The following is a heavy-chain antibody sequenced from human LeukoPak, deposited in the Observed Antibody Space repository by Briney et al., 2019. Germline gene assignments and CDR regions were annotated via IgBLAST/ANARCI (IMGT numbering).Heavy chain of an antibody. D-gene: IGHD1-1*01. J-gene: IGHJ6*02. Sequence: PGGSLRLSCAASGFTFSSDAMSWVRQASGKGLEWVAVIGSYGNNIHYADSVKGRFTISRDNSKNTVYLQMNSLRADDTAIYYCANYFQRDMDVWGQGTTVTVSS. CDR2: IGSYGNNI. CDR1: GFTFSSDA. V-gene: IGHV3-23*01. CDR3: ANYFQRDMDV.